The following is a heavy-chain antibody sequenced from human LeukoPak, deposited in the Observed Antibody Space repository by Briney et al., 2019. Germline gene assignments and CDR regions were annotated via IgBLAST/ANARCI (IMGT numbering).Heavy chain of an antibody. CDR2: INPNSGGT. V-gene: IGHV1-2*02. D-gene: IGHD3-10*01. CDR1: GYTFTGYY. CDR3: ARGRPSPVIRITMVRQDAFDI. J-gene: IGHJ3*02. Sequence: ASVKVSCKASGYTFTGYYMHWVRQAPGQGLEWMGWINPNSGGTNYAQKFQGRVTMTWDTSISTAYMELSRLRSDDTAVYYCARGRPSPVIRITMVRQDAFDIWGQGTMVTVSS.